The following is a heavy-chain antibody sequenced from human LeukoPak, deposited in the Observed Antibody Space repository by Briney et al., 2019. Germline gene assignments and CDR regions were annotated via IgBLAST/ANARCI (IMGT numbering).Heavy chain of an antibody. CDR3: ARGSKYSSGWYLH. Sequence: VSVKVSCKASGYTFTGYYMHWVRQAPGQGLEWMGWINPNSGGTNYAQKFQGRVAMTRDTSISTAYMELSRLRSDDTAVYYCARGSKYSSGWYLHWGQGTLVTVSS. V-gene: IGHV1-2*02. J-gene: IGHJ4*02. D-gene: IGHD6-19*01. CDR1: GYTFTGYY. CDR2: INPNSGGT.